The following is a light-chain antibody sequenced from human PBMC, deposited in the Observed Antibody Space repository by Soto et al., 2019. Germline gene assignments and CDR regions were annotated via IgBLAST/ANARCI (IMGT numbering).Light chain of an antibody. Sequence: EIVMTQSPATLSVSPGERATLSCRASQSVSSNLAWYQQKPGQAPRLPIYGASTRATGIPARFSGSGSGTEFTLTISSLQSEDFAVYYCQQYNNWPFWTFGQGTKVEIK. CDR2: GAS. CDR1: QSVSSN. J-gene: IGKJ1*01. CDR3: QQYNNWPFWT. V-gene: IGKV3-15*01.